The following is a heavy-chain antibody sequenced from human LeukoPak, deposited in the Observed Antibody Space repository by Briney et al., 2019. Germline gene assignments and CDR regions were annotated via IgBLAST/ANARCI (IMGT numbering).Heavy chain of an antibody. D-gene: IGHD2/OR15-2a*01. J-gene: IGHJ4*02. CDR2: VYIGGTT. CDR1: GFTVNSNY. CDR3: ARGFLRDGPTHTFAFCH. V-gene: IGHV3-66*01. Sequence: PGGSLTLSCVGSGFTVNSNYMNWVRQAPGKGLEWVSVVYIGGTTYYADSVEGRFTISRDTTKNTIYLQMNDLRAEDTAVYDCARGFLRDGPTHTFAFCHRGQRALVTVAS.